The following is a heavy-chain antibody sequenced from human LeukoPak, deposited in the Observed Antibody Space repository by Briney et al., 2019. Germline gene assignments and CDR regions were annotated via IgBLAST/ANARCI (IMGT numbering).Heavy chain of an antibody. Sequence: QAGGSLRLSCAASGFTFSSYVMHWVRQAPGKGLEYVSAISSNGGSTYYANSVKGRFTISRDNSKNTLYLQMGSLRAEDMAVYYCAREGQQWLVRPYYYYYGMDVWGQGTTVTVSS. J-gene: IGHJ6*02. CDR3: AREGQQWLVRPYYYYYGMDV. D-gene: IGHD6-19*01. CDR1: GFTFSSYV. CDR2: ISSNGGST. V-gene: IGHV3-64*01.